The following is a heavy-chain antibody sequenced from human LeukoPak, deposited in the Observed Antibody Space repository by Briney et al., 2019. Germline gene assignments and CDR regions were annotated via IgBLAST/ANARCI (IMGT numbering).Heavy chain of an antibody. CDR1: GFTFSSYW. J-gene: IGHJ4*02. D-gene: IGHD5-12*01. V-gene: IGHV3-7*01. CDR2: IKKDGIEK. Sequence: PGGSLRLSCAASGFTFSSYWMSWVRQAPGKGLEWVANIKKDGIEKYYVDSVKGRFTISRDNAKTSLYLQMNSLRAEDTAVYYCARVQYSGYDRGAGDYWGQGTLVTVSS. CDR3: ARVQYSGYDRGAGDY.